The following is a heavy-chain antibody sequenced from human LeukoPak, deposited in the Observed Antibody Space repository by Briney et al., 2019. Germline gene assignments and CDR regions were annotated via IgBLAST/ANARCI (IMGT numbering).Heavy chain of an antibody. CDR1: GYTFTGYY. J-gene: IGHJ6*02. Sequence: VSVKVSCRASGYTFTGYYMHWVRQAPGQGLEWMGWINPNSGGTNYAQRLQGRVTMTRDTSISTAYMELSRLRSDDTAVYYCARGGALWFGELLYGGYYYYGMDVWGQGTTVTVSS. D-gene: IGHD3-10*01. V-gene: IGHV1-2*02. CDR2: INPNSGGT. CDR3: ARGGALWFGELLYGGYYYYGMDV.